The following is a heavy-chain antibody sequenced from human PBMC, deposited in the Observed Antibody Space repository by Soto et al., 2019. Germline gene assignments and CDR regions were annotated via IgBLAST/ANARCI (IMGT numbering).Heavy chain of an antibody. CDR3: ARRDYYGSGSYPGYYMDV. D-gene: IGHD3-10*01. Sequence: PSETLSLTCTVSGGSISSYYWSWIRQPPGKGLEWIGYIYYSGSTNYNPSLKSRVTISVDTSKNQFSLKLSSVTAADTAVYYCARRDYYGSGSYPGYYMDVWGKGTKVTVSS. J-gene: IGHJ6*03. CDR1: GGSISSYY. V-gene: IGHV4-59*08. CDR2: IYYSGST.